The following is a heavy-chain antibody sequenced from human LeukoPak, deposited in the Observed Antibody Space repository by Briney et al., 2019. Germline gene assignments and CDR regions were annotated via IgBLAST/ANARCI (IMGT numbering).Heavy chain of an antibody. J-gene: IGHJ4*02. CDR3: AKDPEMAMYYFDY. D-gene: IGHD5-24*01. V-gene: IGHV3-23*01. CDR1: GFTFSSYA. Sequence: PGGPLRLSCAASGFTFSSYAMSWVRQAPGKGLEWVSAISGSGGSTYYADSVKGRFTISRDNSKNTLYLQMNSLRAEDTAVYYCAKDPEMAMYYFDYWGQGTLVTVSS. CDR2: ISGSGGST.